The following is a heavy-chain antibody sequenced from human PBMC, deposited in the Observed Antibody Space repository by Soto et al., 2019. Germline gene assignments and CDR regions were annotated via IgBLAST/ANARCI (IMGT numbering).Heavy chain of an antibody. J-gene: IGHJ4*02. CDR1: GYTFTSYG. D-gene: IGHD5-12*01. CDR3: ARVQSGYDFAY. V-gene: IGHV1-18*01. CDR2: ISANTGNT. Sequence: QVQLVQSGAEVKKPGASVKVSCKASGYTFTSYGINWVRQAPGQGLEWMGWISANTGNTHYAQRVQGRVTMTTDTSTSTAYMELRSLRSDDTAVYYWARVQSGYDFAYWGQGTLVTVSS.